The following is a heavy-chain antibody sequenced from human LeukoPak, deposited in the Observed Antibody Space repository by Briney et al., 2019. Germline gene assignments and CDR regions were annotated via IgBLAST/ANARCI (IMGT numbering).Heavy chain of an antibody. D-gene: IGHD3-22*01. V-gene: IGHV3-48*04. Sequence: GGSLRLSCAASGFTFSSYSMNWVRQAPGKGLEWVSYISSSSSTIYYADSVKGRFTISRDNAKNSLYLQMNSLRAEDTAVYYCARDNGVSGHYYGLFYWGQGTLVTVSS. J-gene: IGHJ4*02. CDR1: GFTFSSYS. CDR3: ARDNGVSGHYYGLFY. CDR2: ISSSSSTI.